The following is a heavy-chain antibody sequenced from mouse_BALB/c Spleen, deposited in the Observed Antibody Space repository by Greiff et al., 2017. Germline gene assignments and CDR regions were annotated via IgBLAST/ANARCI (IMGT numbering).Heavy chain of an antibody. D-gene: IGHD1-1*01. CDR2: ISTYYGDA. J-gene: IGHJ2*01. CDR3: ARNYYDY. CDR1: GYTFTDYA. V-gene: IGHV1S137*01. Sequence: VMLVESGAELVRPGVSVKISCKGSGYTFTDYAMHWVKQSHAKSLEWIGVISTYYGDASYNQKFKGKATMTVDKSSSTAYMELSRLTSEDSAIYYCARNYYDYWGQGTTLTVSS.